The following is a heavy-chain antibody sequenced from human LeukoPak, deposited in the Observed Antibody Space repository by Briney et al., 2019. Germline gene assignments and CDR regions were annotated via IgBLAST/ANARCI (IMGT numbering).Heavy chain of an antibody. J-gene: IGHJ4*02. CDR2: ISSSSSTI. Sequence: GGSLRLSCAASGFTFSDYYISWIRQAPGKGLEWVSYISSSSSTIYYADSVKGRFTISRDNAKNSLYLQINSLRAEDTAVYYCARDGQYSYGYLFWGQGTLVTVSS. CDR3: ARDGQYSYGYLF. D-gene: IGHD5-18*01. CDR1: GFTFSDYY. V-gene: IGHV3-11*04.